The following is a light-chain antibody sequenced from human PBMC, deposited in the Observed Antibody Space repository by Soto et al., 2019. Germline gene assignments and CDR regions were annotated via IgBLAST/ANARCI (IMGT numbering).Light chain of an antibody. J-gene: IGKJ4*01. CDR1: QVIRND. CDR3: LQHNSYPPT. Sequence: DIQMTQSPSSLSASVGDRVTITCRASQVIRNDLGWYQQKRGKAPKRLIYAASSLQSGVPSRFSGSGSGTEFPLTISSLQPEDFATYYCLQHNSYPPTFGGGTKVEIK. CDR2: AAS. V-gene: IGKV1-17*01.